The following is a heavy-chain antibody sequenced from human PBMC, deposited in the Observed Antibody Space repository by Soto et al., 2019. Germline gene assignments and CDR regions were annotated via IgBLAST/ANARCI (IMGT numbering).Heavy chain of an antibody. CDR1: GYTFTSYD. J-gene: IGHJ6*03. Sequence: GASVKVSCKASGYTFTSYDINWVRQATGQGLEWMGWMNPNSGNTGYAQKFQGRVTVTRNTSISTAYMELSSLRSEDTAVYYCARWGSSGYCSGGSCYSIYYYYYMDVWGKGTTVTVSS. CDR3: ARWGSSGYCSGGSCYSIYYYYYMDV. CDR2: MNPNSGNT. V-gene: IGHV1-8*01. D-gene: IGHD2-15*01.